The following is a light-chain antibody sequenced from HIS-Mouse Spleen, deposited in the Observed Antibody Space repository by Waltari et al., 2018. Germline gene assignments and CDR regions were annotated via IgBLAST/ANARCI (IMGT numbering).Light chain of an antibody. CDR3: QAWDSSTAVV. CDR1: KLGDKY. Sequence: SYELTQPPSVSVSPGQTASITCSGDKLGDKYACWYQQKPGQSPVLVIYQDRKRPSGSPERFSGSNSGNTATLTISGTQAMDEADYYCQAWDSSTAVVFGGGTKLTVL. CDR2: QDR. J-gene: IGLJ2*01. V-gene: IGLV3-1*01.